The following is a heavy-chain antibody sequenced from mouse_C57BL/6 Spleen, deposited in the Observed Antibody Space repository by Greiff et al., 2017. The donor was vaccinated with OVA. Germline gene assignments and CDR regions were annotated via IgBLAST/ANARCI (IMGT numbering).Heavy chain of an antibody. CDR1: GFTFSSYA. Sequence: EVKLVESGGGLVKPGGSLKLSCAASGFTFSSYAMSWVRQTPEKRLEWVATISDGGSYTYYPDNVKGRFTISRDNAKNNLYLQMSHLKSEDTAMYYCARDGNGWFAYWGQGTLVTVSA. CDR3: ARDGNGWFAY. D-gene: IGHD2-3*01. J-gene: IGHJ3*01. CDR2: ISDGGSYT. V-gene: IGHV5-4*03.